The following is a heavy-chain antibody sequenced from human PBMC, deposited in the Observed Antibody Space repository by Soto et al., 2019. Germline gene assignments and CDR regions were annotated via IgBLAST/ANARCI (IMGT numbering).Heavy chain of an antibody. CDR1: GLKLREFY. J-gene: IGHJ5*02. V-gene: IGHV3-11*01. CDR2: ITGSGSTI. D-gene: IGHD3-22*01. CDR3: TRDDSNLGYDL. Sequence: QVQLVGSGGGLVKPGESLKLSCAASGLKLREFYMSWTRQAPGKGLEWVSYITGSGSTIYYADSVKGRFTISRDNAKNSLYLHINKLTAEETAVYYCTRDDSNLGYDLWGQGPLVTVSS.